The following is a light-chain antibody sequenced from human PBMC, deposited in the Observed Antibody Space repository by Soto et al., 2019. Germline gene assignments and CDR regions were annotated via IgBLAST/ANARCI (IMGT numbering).Light chain of an antibody. CDR3: QQLNSYPPA. Sequence: IQLTQSPSSLSASVGDRVTITCRASQGISTYLAWYQQKPGKAPKLLIYAASTLHSGVPSRFSGSGSGTEFTLTISSMQPEDFATYYCQQLNSYPPAFGQGNKVEIK. V-gene: IGKV1-9*01. CDR1: QGISTY. CDR2: AAS. J-gene: IGKJ1*01.